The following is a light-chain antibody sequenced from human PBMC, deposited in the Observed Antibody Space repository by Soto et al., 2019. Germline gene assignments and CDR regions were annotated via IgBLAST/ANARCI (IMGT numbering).Light chain of an antibody. CDR2: DNN. V-gene: IGLV1-51*01. Sequence: QSVLTQPPSVSAAPGQKVTISCPGSSSNIGKNYVSWYQQLPGTAPKLLIYDNNKRPSGIPDRFSGSKSGTSATLGITGLQTGDEADYYRGAWDSSLSAYVFGTGTKVTVL. CDR1: SSNIGKNY. CDR3: GAWDSSLSAYV. J-gene: IGLJ1*01.